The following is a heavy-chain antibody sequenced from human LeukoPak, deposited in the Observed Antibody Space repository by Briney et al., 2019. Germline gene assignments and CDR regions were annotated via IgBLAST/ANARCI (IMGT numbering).Heavy chain of an antibody. J-gene: IGHJ4*02. CDR3: AKDLGWIQFGY. CDR1: GFIFRNYG. D-gene: IGHD5-18*01. V-gene: IGHV3-23*01. Sequence: GGTLRLSCAASGFIFRNYGMNWVRQPPGKGLEWVSGVSPNGETAYYADSVKGRFTISRDNSKNTVYLQVRSLRAEDTAVYYCAKDLGWIQFGYWGQGTLVTVSS. CDR2: VSPNGETA.